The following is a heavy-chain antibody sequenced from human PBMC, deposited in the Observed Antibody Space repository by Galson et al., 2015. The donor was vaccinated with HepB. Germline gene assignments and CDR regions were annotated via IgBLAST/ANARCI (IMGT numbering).Heavy chain of an antibody. J-gene: IGHJ3*01. CDR1: GGSITGYY. Sequence: ETLFLPCIVSGGSITGYYWNWIRQAPGNGLEWMGYISYSGKTHYHLSLNSRVGISIDRSKNQFSLKVTSVTAADTAIYYCSRSGQYAYATRDAFDLWGQGTVVSVSS. D-gene: IGHD3-16*01. V-gene: IGHV4-59*01. CDR2: ISYSGKT. CDR3: SRSGQYAYATRDAFDL.